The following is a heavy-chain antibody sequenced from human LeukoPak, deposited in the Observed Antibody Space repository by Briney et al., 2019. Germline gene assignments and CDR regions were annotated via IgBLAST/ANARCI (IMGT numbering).Heavy chain of an antibody. Sequence: PSETLSLTCTVSGGSIDSGDDYWSWIRQPAGKGLEFIGRIYRTGSTTSNPSLQDRLTISIDTSKNQFSLQLTSVTAADTAVYYCARGIAAASERAFDIWGQGTMVTVS. V-gene: IGHV4-61*02. CDR3: ARGIAAASERAFDI. CDR1: GGSIDSGDDY. J-gene: IGHJ3*02. D-gene: IGHD6-13*01. CDR2: IYRTGST.